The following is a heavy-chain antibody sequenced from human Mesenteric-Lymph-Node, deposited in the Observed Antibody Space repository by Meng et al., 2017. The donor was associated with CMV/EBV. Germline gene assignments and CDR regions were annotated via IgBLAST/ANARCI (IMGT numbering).Heavy chain of an antibody. V-gene: IGHV1-2*02. Sequence: ASVKVSCKASGYTFTASYMHWMRQAPGQGLEWMGWINPHSGGTKYAQKLQGRVTVTRDTSISTVYMELSRLRSDDTAVYFCARSCSSATCRAPSPDYWGQGTLVTVSS. CDR1: GYTFTASY. J-gene: IGHJ4*02. CDR3: ARSCSSATCRAPSPDY. D-gene: IGHD2-2*01. CDR2: INPHSGGT.